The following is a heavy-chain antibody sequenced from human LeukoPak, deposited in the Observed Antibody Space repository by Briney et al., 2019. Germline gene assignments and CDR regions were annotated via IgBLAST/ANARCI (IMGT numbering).Heavy chain of an antibody. CDR3: ARVGGASVVPAALPFDY. CDR1: GGSISSSNW. CDR2: IYHSGST. Sequence: KTSGTLSLTCAVSGGSISSSNWWSWVRQPPGKGLEWIGEIYHSGSTNYNPSLKSRVTISVDKSKNQSSLKLSSVTAADTAVYYCARVGGASVVPAALPFDYWGQGTLVTVSS. D-gene: IGHD2-2*01. J-gene: IGHJ4*02. V-gene: IGHV4-4*02.